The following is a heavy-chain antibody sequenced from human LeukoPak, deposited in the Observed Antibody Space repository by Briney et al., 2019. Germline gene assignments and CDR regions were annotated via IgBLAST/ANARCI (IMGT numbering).Heavy chain of an antibody. D-gene: IGHD3-3*01. CDR3: ARSTTGVWSGYYKDWFDP. Sequence: GGSLRLSCAASGFTFSSYSMNWVRQAPGKGLEWVSSISSSSSYIYYADSVKGRFTISRDNAKNSLYLQMNSLRAEDTAVYYCARSTTGVWSGYYKDWFDPWGQGTLVTVSS. J-gene: IGHJ5*02. CDR2: ISSSSSYI. CDR1: GFTFSSYS. V-gene: IGHV3-21*01.